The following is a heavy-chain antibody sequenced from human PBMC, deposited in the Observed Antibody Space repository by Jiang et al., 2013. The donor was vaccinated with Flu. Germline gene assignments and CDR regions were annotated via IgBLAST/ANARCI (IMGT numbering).Heavy chain of an antibody. Sequence: SGPGLVKPSETLSLTCTVSGASISSNLHYWGWIRQSPGKGLEWIGSIFYTGSTWYNSSLKSRVTISVDRTKNQFSLNLSSVTAADTALYYCARHGVAGDSPGFDYWGQGTLVTVSS. CDR1: GASISSNLHY. CDR3: ARHGVAGDSPGFDY. V-gene: IGHV4-39*01. D-gene: IGHD4-17*01. CDR2: IFYTGST. J-gene: IGHJ4*02.